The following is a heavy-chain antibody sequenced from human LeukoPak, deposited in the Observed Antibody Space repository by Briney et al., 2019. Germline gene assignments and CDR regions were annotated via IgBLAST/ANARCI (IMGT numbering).Heavy chain of an antibody. CDR2: IYYSGST. CDR3: ARGARAGYNLEPFDY. CDR1: GGPFSGYY. Sequence: PSETLSLTCAVYGGPFSGYYWSWIRQPPGKGLEWIGYIYYSGSTKYNPSLKSRVTISVDTSKNQFSLKLSSVTAADTAVYYCARGARAGYNLEPFDYWGQGTLVTVSS. J-gene: IGHJ4*02. V-gene: IGHV4-59*08. D-gene: IGHD5-24*01.